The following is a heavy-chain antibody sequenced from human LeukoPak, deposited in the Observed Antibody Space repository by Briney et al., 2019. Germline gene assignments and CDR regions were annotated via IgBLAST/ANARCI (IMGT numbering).Heavy chain of an antibody. V-gene: IGHV3-23*01. Sequence: PGASLRLSCVASGFTFSNYAMSWVRQAPGKGLEXXXXXTGSGGNTYYADSVKGRFTISRDNSKNTVFLQMNSLRAEDTAVYYCAKWGDYDVLTGYYVSDYWGQGTLVTVSS. CDR1: GFTFSNYA. J-gene: IGHJ4*02. D-gene: IGHD3-9*01. CDR3: AKWGDYDVLTGYYVSDY. CDR2: XTGSGGNT.